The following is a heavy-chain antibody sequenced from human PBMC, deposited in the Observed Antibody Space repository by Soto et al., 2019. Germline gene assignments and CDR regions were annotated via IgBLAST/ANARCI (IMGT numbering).Heavy chain of an antibody. D-gene: IGHD6-19*01. J-gene: IGHJ4*02. CDR3: ASGGYSSGWSPQFFDY. V-gene: IGHV4-59*08. Sequence: PSETLSLTCTVSGGSISSYYWSWIRQPPGKGLEWIGYIYYSGSTNYNPSLKSRVTISVDTSKNQFSLKLSSVTAADTAVYYCASGGYSSGWSPQFFDYWGQGTLVTVSS. CDR2: IYYSGST. CDR1: GGSISSYY.